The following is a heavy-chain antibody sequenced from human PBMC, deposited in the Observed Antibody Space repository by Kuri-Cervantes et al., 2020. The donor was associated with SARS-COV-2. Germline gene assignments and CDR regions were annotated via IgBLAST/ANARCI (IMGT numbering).Heavy chain of an antibody. CDR2: IYHSGST. CDR3: AGNPSPREIVVVIFDY. D-gene: IGHD3-22*01. CDR1: GYSISSGYY. Sequence: GSLRLSCAVSGYSISSGYYWGWIRQPPGKGLEWIGSIYHSGSTYYNPSLKSRVTISVGTSKNQFSLRLSSVTAADTAVYYCAGNPSPREIVVVIFDYWGQGTLVTVSS. V-gene: IGHV4-38-2*01. J-gene: IGHJ4*02.